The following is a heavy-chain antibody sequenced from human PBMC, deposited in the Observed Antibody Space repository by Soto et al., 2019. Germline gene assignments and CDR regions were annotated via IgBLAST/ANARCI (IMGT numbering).Heavy chain of an antibody. CDR3: ARVGDSGYYWYFDY. CDR2: VFSSGTT. V-gene: IGHV4-4*07. D-gene: IGHD3-22*01. CDR1: GDSITSYY. Sequence: NPSETLSLTCTVSGDSITSYYWTWIRQAAGKRLECIGRVFSSGTTNYNPSLESRVTMSVDTSKNQLSLKLTSVTAADTAVYYCARVGDSGYYWYFDYWGQGALVTVSS. J-gene: IGHJ4*02.